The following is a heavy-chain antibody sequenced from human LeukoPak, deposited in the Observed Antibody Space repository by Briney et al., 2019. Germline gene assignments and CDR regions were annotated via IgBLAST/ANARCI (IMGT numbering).Heavy chain of an antibody. Sequence: PGGSLRLSCAASGFTFSNYWMSWVRQAPGKGLEWVANIKQDGSEKYYVDSVKGRFTISRDNAKNSPYLQMNSLRADDTAVYYCAGEYSSSWYWGYWGQGTQVTVSS. CDR1: GFTFSNYW. J-gene: IGHJ4*02. CDR2: IKQDGSEK. D-gene: IGHD6-13*01. V-gene: IGHV3-7*04. CDR3: AGEYSSSWYWGY.